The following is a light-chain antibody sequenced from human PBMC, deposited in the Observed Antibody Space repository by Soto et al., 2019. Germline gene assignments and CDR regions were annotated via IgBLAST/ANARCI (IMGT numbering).Light chain of an antibody. CDR2: DAS. CDR3: QQRSNWPPIT. Sequence: ETVLTQSPATLSLSPGERATLSCRASQSISSYLAWYQQKTGQAPRLLIYDASNGATGNPARFSGSGSGTDFTLTISSLGPEDFGVYYCQQRSNWPPITFGQGTRLEI. J-gene: IGKJ5*01. CDR1: QSISSY. V-gene: IGKV3-11*01.